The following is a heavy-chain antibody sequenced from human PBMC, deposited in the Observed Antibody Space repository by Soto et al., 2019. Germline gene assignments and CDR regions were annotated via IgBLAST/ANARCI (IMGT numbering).Heavy chain of an antibody. Sequence: LSLTCTVSGGSISSGDYYWNWIRQPPGKGLEWIGYIYYSGSTYYNPSLKSRVTISVDTSKNQFSLKLSSVTAADTAVYYCARVRYLYFDILRGYGYIHYWGKGILGTGSS. CDR1: GGSISSGDYY. CDR2: IYYSGST. CDR3: ARVRYLYFDILRGYGYIHY. J-gene: IGHJ4*02. D-gene: IGHD3-9*01. V-gene: IGHV4-30-4*01.